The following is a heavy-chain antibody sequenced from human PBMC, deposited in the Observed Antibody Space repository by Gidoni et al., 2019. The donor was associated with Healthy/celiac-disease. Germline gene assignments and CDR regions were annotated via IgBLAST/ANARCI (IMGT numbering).Heavy chain of an antibody. CDR2: ISSNGGST. Sequence: EVKLVESGGGLVQPGGSLRLSGSAPGFTFSSYAMHWVRQAPGKGLEYVSAISSNGGSTYYADSVKGRFTISRDNSKNTLYLQMSSLRAEDTAVYYCVKDWFDWLLDWGQGTLVTVSS. V-gene: IGHV3-64D*08. CDR3: VKDWFDWLLD. J-gene: IGHJ4*02. D-gene: IGHD3-9*01. CDR1: GFTFSSYA.